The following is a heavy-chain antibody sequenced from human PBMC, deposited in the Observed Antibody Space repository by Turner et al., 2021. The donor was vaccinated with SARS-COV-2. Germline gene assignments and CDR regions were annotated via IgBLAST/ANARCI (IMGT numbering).Heavy chain of an antibody. CDR1: GVTLSSYS. CDR3: ASIAAADPKYYHYYGMDV. D-gene: IGHD6-13*01. Sequence: EVQLVESGGGLVKPGGSLRLSCAASGVTLSSYSMNWVRQAPGKGLEWVSSISSSSYIYYADSVKGRFTISRDNAKNSLYLQMNSLRAEDTAVYYCASIAAADPKYYHYYGMDVWGQGTTVTVSS. V-gene: IGHV3-21*01. CDR2: ISSSSYI. J-gene: IGHJ6*02.